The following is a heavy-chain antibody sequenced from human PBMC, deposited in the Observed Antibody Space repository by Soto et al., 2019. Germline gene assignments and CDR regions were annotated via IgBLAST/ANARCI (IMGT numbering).Heavy chain of an antibody. D-gene: IGHD3-10*01. CDR1: GGSISSGGYY. CDR3: ARSVVRGVIPDAFDI. V-gene: IGHV4-31*03. Sequence: QVQLQESGPGLVKPSQTLSLTCTVSGGSISSGGYYWNWIRQHPGKGLDWIGYIYYSGITYYNPSQESRLTISVDTSKNQFSLKLRSGTAADTAVYHCARSVVRGVIPDAFDIWGQGTMVTVSS. CDR2: IYYSGIT. J-gene: IGHJ3*02.